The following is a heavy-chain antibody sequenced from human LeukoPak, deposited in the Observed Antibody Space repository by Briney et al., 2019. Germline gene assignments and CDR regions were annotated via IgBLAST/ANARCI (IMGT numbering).Heavy chain of an antibody. V-gene: IGHV5-51*01. CDR1: GYSFTNYW. Sequence: GESLKISCKCSGYSFTNYWIGWVRQMPGEGLEWMGIIYPGDSDTRYSPSFQGQVTISADKSISTAYLQWSSLKASDTAMYYCASIAVPHGNSWGQGTLVTVSS. CDR3: ASIAVPHGNS. D-gene: IGHD6-19*01. J-gene: IGHJ4*02. CDR2: IYPGDSDT.